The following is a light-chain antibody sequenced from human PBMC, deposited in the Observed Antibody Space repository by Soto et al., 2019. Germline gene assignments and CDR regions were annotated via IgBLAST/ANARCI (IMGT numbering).Light chain of an antibody. V-gene: IGKV1-16*02. CDR2: AAS. Sequence: DIQMTQSPSSLSASVGDRVTITCRASQDISNYLAWFQQKPGRPPKSLIYAASSLQSGVPSKFSGSGSGTDFTLTISSLQPEDFATYFCQQYYTYPFTFGPGTKVDIK. CDR3: QQYYTYPFT. CDR1: QDISNY. J-gene: IGKJ3*01.